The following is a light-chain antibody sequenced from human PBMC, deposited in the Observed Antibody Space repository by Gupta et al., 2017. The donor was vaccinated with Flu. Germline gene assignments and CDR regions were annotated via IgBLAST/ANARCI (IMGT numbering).Light chain of an antibody. CDR1: QSITSY. J-gene: IGKJ1*01. CDR3: QQSDSIPWT. V-gene: IGKV1-39*01. CDR2: AAS. Sequence: DIQMTQSPPSLSASVADRITITCRASQSITSYLNWYQQKPGKAPKLLIYAASNLESGVPSRFGGSGSGTDFTLTISSLQIEDSASYYCQQSDSIPWTFGQGTKVEIE.